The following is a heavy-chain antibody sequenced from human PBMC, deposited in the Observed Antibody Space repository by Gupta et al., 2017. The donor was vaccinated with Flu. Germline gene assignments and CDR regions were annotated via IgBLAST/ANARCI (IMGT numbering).Heavy chain of an antibody. Sequence: QVQLVQSGAEVTEPGSSVQVSCKASGDTFSGSSMTWVRQAPGQGLEWMGAILPILGAANYAQKFQDRVTITADESTRTAYMELSSLRTDDTDVYYCAREFPCGGDCYFLDYWGQGTLVSVSS. V-gene: IGHV1-69*01. J-gene: IGHJ4*02. CDR1: GDTFSGSS. CDR3: AREFPCGGDCYFLDY. D-gene: IGHD2-21*02. CDR2: ILPILGAA.